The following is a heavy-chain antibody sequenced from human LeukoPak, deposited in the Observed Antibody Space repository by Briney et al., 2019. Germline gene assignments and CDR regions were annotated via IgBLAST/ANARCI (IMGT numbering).Heavy chain of an antibody. D-gene: IGHD2-15*01. Sequence: PGGSLRLSCTASGFTVSSNYMSWVRQAPGKGLEWVSLIYSGGRTYHADSVKGRFTISRDNSKNTLYLQMNSLRAEDSAVYYCASKLGSYCNGSNCHNYYYYMDVWGKGTTVTVSS. CDR3: ASKLGSYCNGSNCHNYYYYMDV. CDR2: IYSGGRT. V-gene: IGHV3-53*01. J-gene: IGHJ6*03. CDR1: GFTVSSNY.